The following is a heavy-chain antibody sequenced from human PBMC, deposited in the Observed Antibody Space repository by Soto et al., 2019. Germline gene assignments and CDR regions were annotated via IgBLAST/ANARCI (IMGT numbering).Heavy chain of an antibody. D-gene: IGHD6-25*01. J-gene: IGHJ4*02. V-gene: IGHV3-9*01. CDR3: AKGGLWGAATLDY. CDR1: GFTFDDYA. Sequence: EVQLVESGGGLVQPGRSLRLSCAASGFTFDDYAMHWVRQAPGKGLEWVSGISWNSGSIGYAASVKGRFTISRDNAKNPLYLQTISLRAEDTALYYCAKGGLWGAATLDYWCQGTLVTVSS. CDR2: ISWNSGSI.